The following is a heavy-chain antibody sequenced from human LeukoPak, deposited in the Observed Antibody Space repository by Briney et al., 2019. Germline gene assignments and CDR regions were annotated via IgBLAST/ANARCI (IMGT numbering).Heavy chain of an antibody. CDR2: IDGDGSGT. V-gene: IGHV3-74*01. J-gene: IGHJ4*02. Sequence: GGFLRLSCAASGLTFSNHWMHWVRQAPGKGLVWVSRIDGDGSGTSYADSVKGRFTISRDNAKNTSYLQMDSLRAEDSAVYYCATVLDYWGQGTLVTVSS. CDR3: ATVLDY. D-gene: IGHD4-17*01. CDR1: GLTFSNHW.